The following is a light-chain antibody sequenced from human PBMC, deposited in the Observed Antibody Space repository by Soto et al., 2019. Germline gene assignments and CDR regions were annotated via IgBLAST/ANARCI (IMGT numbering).Light chain of an antibody. J-gene: IGKJ5*01. CDR1: QSVNHN. CDR2: GAR. V-gene: IGKV3-15*01. CDR3: QQYSSSPS. Sequence: ERVMTHSPATLSASPCESCTLSFRASQSVNHNVAWYQQKPGQAPRLLIYGARSRATGVPDRFSGSGTGTDFTLTISSLQAEDFGVYYCQQYSSSPSFGQGTRLEIK.